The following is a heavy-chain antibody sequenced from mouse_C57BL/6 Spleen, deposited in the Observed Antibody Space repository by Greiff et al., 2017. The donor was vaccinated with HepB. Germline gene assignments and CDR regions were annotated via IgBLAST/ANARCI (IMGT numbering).Heavy chain of an antibody. V-gene: IGHV1-55*01. J-gene: IGHJ3*01. Sequence: QVQLQQPGAELVKPGASVKMSCKASGYTFTSYWITWVKQRPGQGLEWIGDIYPGSGSTNYNEKSKSKATLTVDTSSSTAYMQLSSLTSEDSAVYYCARGDYDPAWFAYWGQGTLVTVSA. CDR3: ARGDYDPAWFAY. CDR2: IYPGSGST. D-gene: IGHD2-4*01. CDR1: GYTFTSYW.